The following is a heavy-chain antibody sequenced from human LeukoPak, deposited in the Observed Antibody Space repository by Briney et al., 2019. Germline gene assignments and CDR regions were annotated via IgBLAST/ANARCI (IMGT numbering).Heavy chain of an antibody. J-gene: IGHJ4*02. V-gene: IGHV3-30-3*01. Sequence: GGSLRLSCAASGFTFSSYAMHWVRQAPGKGLEWVAVISYDGSNKYYADSVKGRFTISRDNAKNSLYLQMNSLRAEDTAVYYCARIPVVTAIPFDYWGQGTLVTVSS. D-gene: IGHD2-21*02. CDR2: ISYDGSNK. CDR1: GFTFSSYA. CDR3: ARIPVVTAIPFDY.